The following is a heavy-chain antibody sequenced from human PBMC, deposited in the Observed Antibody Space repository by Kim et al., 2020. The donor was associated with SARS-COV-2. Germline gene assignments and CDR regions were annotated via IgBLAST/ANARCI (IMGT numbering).Heavy chain of an antibody. J-gene: IGHJ4*02. V-gene: IGHV7-4-1*02. D-gene: IGHD2-21*02. Sequence: ASVKVSCKASGYTFISYGVNWVRQAPGQGLEWMGWNNTDTENPTYAQGSTGRIVFSLDTSVSTAYLQISSLKAEDTAIYYCARAVRDWYLDYWGQGTLVTVSS. CDR1: GYTFISYG. CDR3: ARAVRDWYLDY. CDR2: NNTDTENP.